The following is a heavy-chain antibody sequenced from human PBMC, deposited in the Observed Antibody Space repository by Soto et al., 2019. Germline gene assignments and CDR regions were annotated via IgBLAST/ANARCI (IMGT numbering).Heavy chain of an antibody. CDR3: ARVGVGHYEFDY. D-gene: IGHD3-16*01. CDR2: IKTDGSST. V-gene: IGHV3-74*01. CDR1: GFTFSSYW. Sequence: EVQLVESGGALVQPGGSLRLSCAASGFTFSSYWMHWVRQVPGEGLVWVSRIKTDGSSTSYADSVKGRFTISRDNAKNTMYLQMTSLGAEDTAMYYCARVGVGHYEFDYWGQGTLVTVSS. J-gene: IGHJ4*02.